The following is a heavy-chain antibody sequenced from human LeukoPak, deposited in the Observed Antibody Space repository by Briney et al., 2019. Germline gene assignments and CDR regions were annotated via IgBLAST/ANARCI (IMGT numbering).Heavy chain of an antibody. CDR1: GYTFTSYG. V-gene: IGHV1-18*01. J-gene: IGHJ5*02. CDR2: ISAYNGNT. CDR3: ARALGITMVRGVISRSWFDP. D-gene: IGHD3-10*01. Sequence: ASVKVSCKASGYTFTSYGISWVRQAPGQGLEWMGWISAYNGNTNYAQKLQGRVTMTTDTSTSTAYMELRSLRSDDTAVHYCARALGITMVRGVISRSWFDPWGQGTLVTVSS.